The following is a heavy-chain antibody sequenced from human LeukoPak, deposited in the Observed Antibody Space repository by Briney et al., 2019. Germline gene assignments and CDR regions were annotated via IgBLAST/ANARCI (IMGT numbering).Heavy chain of an antibody. D-gene: IGHD2-15*01. CDR1: GFTVSSSY. CDR3: ARKTPRFGDYDY. Sequence: PRGSLRLSCAASGFTVSSSYMSWVRQAPGKGLEWVSLIYGAGSTYYADSVKGRFTISRDNSKNTLYLQMNSLRAEDTAVYYCARKTPRFGDYDYWGQGTLVTVSS. J-gene: IGHJ4*02. CDR2: IYGAGST. V-gene: IGHV3-66*01.